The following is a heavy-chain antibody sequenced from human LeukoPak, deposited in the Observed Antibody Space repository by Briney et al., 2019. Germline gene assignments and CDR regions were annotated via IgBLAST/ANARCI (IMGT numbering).Heavy chain of an antibody. CDR1: GGTFGSHA. CDR2: INPNSGGT. CDR3: VSRATVTTSFDY. Sequence: ASVKVSCKASGGTFGSHAITWVRQAPGQGLEWMGRINPNSGGTNYAQKFQGRVTMTRDTSISTAYMELSRLRSDDTAVYYCVSRATVTTSFDYWGQGTLVTVSS. D-gene: IGHD4-11*01. V-gene: IGHV1-2*06. J-gene: IGHJ4*02.